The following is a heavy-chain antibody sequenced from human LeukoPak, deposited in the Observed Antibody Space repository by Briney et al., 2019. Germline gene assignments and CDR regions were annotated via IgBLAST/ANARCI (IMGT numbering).Heavy chain of an antibody. V-gene: IGHV1-69*06. D-gene: IGHD2-2*01. J-gene: IGHJ5*02. Sequence: SVKVSCKASGGTFSSYAISWVRQAPGQGLEWMGGIIPIFGTANYAQKFQGRVTIAADKSTSTAYMELSSLRSEDTAVYYCARVPAATPNNWFDPWGQGTLVTVSS. CDR1: GGTFSSYA. CDR2: IIPIFGTA. CDR3: ARVPAATPNNWFDP.